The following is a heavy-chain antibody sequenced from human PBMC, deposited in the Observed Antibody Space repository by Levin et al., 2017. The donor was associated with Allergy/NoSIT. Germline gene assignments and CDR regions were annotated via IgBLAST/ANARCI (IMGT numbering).Heavy chain of an antibody. CDR1: GFTFSSYW. J-gene: IGHJ1*01. CDR2: IKQDGSEK. D-gene: IGHD4/OR15-4a*01. V-gene: IGHV3-7*01. Sequence: GGSLRLSCAASGFTFSSYWMSWVRQAPGKGLEWVANIKQDGSEKYYVDSVKGRFTISRDNAKNSLYLQMNSLRVEDTAVYYCARSAARANYLPIADYFQHWGQGTLVTVSS. CDR3: ARSAARANYLPIADYFQH.